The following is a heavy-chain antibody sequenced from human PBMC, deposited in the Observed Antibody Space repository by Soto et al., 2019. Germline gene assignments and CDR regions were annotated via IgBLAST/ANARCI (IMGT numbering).Heavy chain of an antibody. J-gene: IGHJ6*04. Sequence: SETLSLTCTVSGGSISSSSYYWGWIRQPPGKGLEWIGSIYYSGSTYYNPSLKSRVTISVDTSKNQFSLKLSSVTAADTAVYYCVQDLPYNWNDGHGMDVWGEGTTVTVSS. CDR1: GGSISSSSYY. V-gene: IGHV4-39*01. D-gene: IGHD1-1*01. CDR2: IYYSGST. CDR3: VQDLPYNWNDGHGMDV.